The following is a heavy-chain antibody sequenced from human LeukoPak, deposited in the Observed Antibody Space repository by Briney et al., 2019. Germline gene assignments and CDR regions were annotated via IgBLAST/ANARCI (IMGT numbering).Heavy chain of an antibody. V-gene: IGHV1-69*04. CDR1: GGTSCTYG. CDR2: IIPMLATT. J-gene: IGHJ4*02. D-gene: IGHD3-22*01. Sequence: KVSCKASGGTSCTYGISCVRHAPGQRVQWMGRIIPMLATTKNSRNFHDRVTITADKSTATVYLKLSSLRSEDTALYYCAKDPHYYDNSGYLYGYWGQGTLVTVSS. CDR3: AKDPHYYDNSGYLYGY.